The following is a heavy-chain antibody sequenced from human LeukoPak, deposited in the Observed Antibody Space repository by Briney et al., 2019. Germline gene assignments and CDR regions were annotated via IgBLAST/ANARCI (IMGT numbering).Heavy chain of an antibody. CDR3: VREGRRDSYNYHAFDI. CDR2: IYSDESST. J-gene: IGHJ3*02. CDR1: RYTFNVYR. D-gene: IGHD5-24*01. V-gene: IGHV3-74*01. Sequence: GGSLRLSSAHSRYTFNVYRLQWVRQAPGKGLVWVSRIYSDESSTNYADSVKGRFTISRDNAKNRLYLQMNSLRVADTAVYFCVREGRRDSYNYHAFDIWGQGTMVTVSS.